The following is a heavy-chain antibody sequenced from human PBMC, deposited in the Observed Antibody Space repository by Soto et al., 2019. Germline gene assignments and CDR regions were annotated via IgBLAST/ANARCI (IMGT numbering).Heavy chain of an antibody. CDR1: GYTFTSYG. CDR2: ISAYNGNT. D-gene: IGHD3-10*01. J-gene: IGHJ4*02. V-gene: IGHV1-18*04. Sequence: GASVKVSFKASGYTFTSYGISWVREAPGQGLEWMGGISAYNGNTNYAQKLQGRVTMTTDTSTSTAYMELRSLRSDDTAVYYCARVSPRSLGPEVWFGELTTPFDYWGQGTLVTVSS. CDR3: ARVSPRSLGPEVWFGELTTPFDY.